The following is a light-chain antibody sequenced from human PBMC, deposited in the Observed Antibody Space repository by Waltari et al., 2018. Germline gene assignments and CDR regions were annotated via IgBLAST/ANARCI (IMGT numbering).Light chain of an antibody. CDR3: QQYNNWPPWT. CDR1: QRVSSN. J-gene: IGKJ1*01. CDR2: GAS. V-gene: IGKV3-15*01. Sequence: EIVMTQSPATLSVSPGERATLSCRASQRVSSNLAWYRQKPGQAPRLLIYGASTRATGIPARFSGSWSGTEFTLTISSLQSEDFAVYYCQQYNNWPPWTFGQGTKVEIK.